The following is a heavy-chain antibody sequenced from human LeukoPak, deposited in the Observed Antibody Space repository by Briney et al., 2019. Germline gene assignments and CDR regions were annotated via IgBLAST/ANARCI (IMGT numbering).Heavy chain of an antibody. V-gene: IGHV4-39*01. CDR2: IHYSGSP. CDR3: ARRYSNRPFDY. D-gene: IGHD4-11*01. J-gene: IGHJ4*02. Sequence: SETLSLTCTVSGGSINSSSYYWGWIRQPPGRGLEWIGAIHYSGSPYFNPSLKSRVTISVDTSKNQFSLKLSSVTAADTAVYYCARRYSNRPFDYWGQGTLVTVSS. CDR1: GGSINSSSYY.